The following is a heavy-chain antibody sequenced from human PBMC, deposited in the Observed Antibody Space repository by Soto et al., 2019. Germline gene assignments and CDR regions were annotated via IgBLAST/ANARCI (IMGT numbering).Heavy chain of an antibody. D-gene: IGHD4-17*01. CDR3: AKLLYGDTDY. CDR2: ISYDGSNK. Sequence: PGGSLRLSCAASGFTFSSYGMHWVRQAPGKGLEWVAVISYDGSNKYYADSVKGRFTISRDNSKNTLYLQMNSLRAEDTAVYYCAKLLYGDTDYWGQGTLVTVSS. J-gene: IGHJ4*02. CDR1: GFTFSSYG. V-gene: IGHV3-30*18.